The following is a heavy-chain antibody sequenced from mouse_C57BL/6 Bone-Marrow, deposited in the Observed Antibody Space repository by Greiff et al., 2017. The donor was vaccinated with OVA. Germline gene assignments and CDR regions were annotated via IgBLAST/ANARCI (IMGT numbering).Heavy chain of an antibody. J-gene: IGHJ1*03. CDR3: ARKGRWYFDV. CDR2: INPGSGGT. V-gene: IGHV1-54*01. CDR1: GYAFTNYL. Sequence: QVQLQQSGAELVRPGTSVKVSCKASGYAFTNYLIEWVKQRPGQGLEWIGVINPGSGGTNYNEKFKGKATLTADKSSSTAYMQLSSLTSEDSAVYFCARKGRWYFDVWGTGTTVTVSS.